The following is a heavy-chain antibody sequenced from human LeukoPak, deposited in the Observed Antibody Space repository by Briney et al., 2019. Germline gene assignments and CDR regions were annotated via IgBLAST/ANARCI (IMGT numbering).Heavy chain of an antibody. CDR1: GFTFSNYW. Sequence: HTGGSLRLSCAASGFTFSNYWMSWVRQAPGKGLEWVANIKQDGSEKYYVDSVKGRFTISRDNAKNSLYLQMNRLRAEDTAVYYCARETTPQYYYDSSGWDAFDIWGQGTMVTVSS. CDR3: ARETTPQYYYDSSGWDAFDI. D-gene: IGHD3-22*01. V-gene: IGHV3-7*01. CDR2: IKQDGSEK. J-gene: IGHJ3*02.